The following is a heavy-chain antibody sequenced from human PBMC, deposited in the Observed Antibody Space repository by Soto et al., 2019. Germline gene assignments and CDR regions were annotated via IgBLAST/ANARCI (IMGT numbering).Heavy chain of an antibody. V-gene: IGHV3-23*01. D-gene: IGHD1-7*01. CDR1: GFTSSSYD. CDR2: ISGSGGST. Sequence: PGGSLRLSCAASGFTSSSYDMSWVRQAPGKGLEWVSAISGSGGSTYYADSVKGRFTISRDNSKNTLYLQMNSLRAEDTAVYYCAKDKLGTTWFDPWGQGTLVTVSS. J-gene: IGHJ5*02. CDR3: AKDKLGTTWFDP.